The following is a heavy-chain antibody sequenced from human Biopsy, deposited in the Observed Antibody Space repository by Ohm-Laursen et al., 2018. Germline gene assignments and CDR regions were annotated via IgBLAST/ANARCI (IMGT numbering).Heavy chain of an antibody. CDR2: ISPYNDKT. D-gene: IGHD2/OR15-2a*01. Sequence: GASVKVSCKASGYTFTSYDISWVRQAPGQGLEWMGGISPYNDKTSYPPKLQDRVTMTADTSTNTAHMELRSLRSDDTAVYYCARVFCTSTTCYGLLDNWGQGTVVTVSS. CDR1: GYTFTSYD. V-gene: IGHV1-18*01. CDR3: ARVFCTSTTCYGLLDN. J-gene: IGHJ4*02.